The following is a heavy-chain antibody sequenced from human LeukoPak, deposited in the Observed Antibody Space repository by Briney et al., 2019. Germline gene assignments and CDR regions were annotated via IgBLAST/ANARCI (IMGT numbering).Heavy chain of an antibody. V-gene: IGHV1-8*01. D-gene: IGHD6-19*01. CDR1: GYTFTSYD. J-gene: IGHJ5*02. CDR2: MNPNSGNT. Sequence: GASVKVSCKASGYTFTSYDINWVRQATGQGLEWMGWMNPNSGNTGYAQKFQGRVTMTRNTSISTAYMELSGLRSEDTAVYYCARGRGRSRSSGWRNWFDPWGQGTLVTVSS. CDR3: ARGRGRSRSSGWRNWFDP.